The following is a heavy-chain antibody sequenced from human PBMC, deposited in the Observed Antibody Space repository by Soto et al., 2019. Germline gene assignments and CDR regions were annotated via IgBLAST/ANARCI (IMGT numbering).Heavy chain of an antibody. V-gene: IGHV1-2*04. CDR2: INPNSGGT. CDR3: ARAPNYDYIWGSYRWYFDY. D-gene: IGHD3-16*02. Sequence: ASVKVSCKASGYTFTGYYMHWVRQAPGQGLEWMGWINPNSGGTNYAQKFQGWVTMTRDTSISTAYMELSRLRSDDTAVYYCARAPNYDYIWGSYRWYFDYWGQGTLVTVSS. CDR1: GYTFTGYY. J-gene: IGHJ4*02.